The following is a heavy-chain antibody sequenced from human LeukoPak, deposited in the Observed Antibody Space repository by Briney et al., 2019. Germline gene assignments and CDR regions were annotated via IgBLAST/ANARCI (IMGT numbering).Heavy chain of an antibody. D-gene: IGHD1-26*01. CDR1: GFTFSSYW. J-gene: IGHJ4*02. V-gene: IGHV3-72*01. Sequence: PGGSLRLSCAASGFTFSSYWMSWVRQAPGKGLEWVGRSKNKLNGYTIEYAASVKGRFTISRDDSKKSLYLQMDSLKTEDTAMYYCVRWDSGSPGDWGQGTLVTVSS. CDR2: SKNKLNGYTI. CDR3: VRWDSGSPGD.